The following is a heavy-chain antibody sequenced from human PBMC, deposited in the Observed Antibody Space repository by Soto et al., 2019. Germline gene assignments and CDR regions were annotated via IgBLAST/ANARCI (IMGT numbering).Heavy chain of an antibody. J-gene: IGHJ6*02. Sequence: EVQLVESGGGLVQPGGSLRLSCAASGFTFSSYWMSWVRQAPGKGLGWVANIKQDGSENNYVASVKGRFTTSRDNAKNSLYLPLNSLRAEDTAVYYCARDPSIVLVLAATYYYYYYGMDVWGQGTTVSVSS. CDR1: GFTFSSYW. D-gene: IGHD2-15*01. CDR2: IKQDGSEN. CDR3: ARDPSIVLVLAATYYYYYYGMDV. V-gene: IGHV3-7*03.